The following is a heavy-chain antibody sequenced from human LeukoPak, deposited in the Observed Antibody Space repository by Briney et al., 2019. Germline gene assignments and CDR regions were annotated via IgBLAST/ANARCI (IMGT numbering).Heavy chain of an antibody. Sequence: GGSLRLSCAASGFSFSDYYMSWIRQAPEKGLEWVAYITSGGSTMYYADSVQGRFTISRDNAQRSLYLQMNSLRAEDTAVYYCARDRAMTGYFDYWGQGTLVTVSS. V-gene: IGHV3-11*01. D-gene: IGHD3-9*01. CDR2: ITSGGSTM. CDR3: ARDRAMTGYFDY. CDR1: GFSFSDYY. J-gene: IGHJ4*02.